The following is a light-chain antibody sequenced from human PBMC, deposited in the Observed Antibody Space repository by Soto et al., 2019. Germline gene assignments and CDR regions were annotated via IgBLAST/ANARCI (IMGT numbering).Light chain of an antibody. CDR3: QQRSNWPRT. CDR2: DAS. CDR1: QSVSSS. J-gene: IGKJ2*01. Sequence: EIGLTQSPATLSLSPGERATLSCSASQSVSSSLAWYQQKPGQAPRLLLHDASNRATDIRARFSGSRSVTDFTLTINSLEPEDFAVYYCQQRSNWPRTFGQETKLQIK. V-gene: IGKV3-11*01.